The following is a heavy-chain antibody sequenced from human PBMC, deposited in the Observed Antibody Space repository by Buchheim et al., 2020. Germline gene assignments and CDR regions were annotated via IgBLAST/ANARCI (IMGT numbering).Heavy chain of an antibody. J-gene: IGHJ4*02. CDR2: IWYDGSKT. D-gene: IGHD3-22*01. CDR1: GFTFSSYG. V-gene: IGHV3-33*01. CDR3: ATEDYDGSNSGFDI. Sequence: QVQLVESGGGEVQPGRSLRLSCAASGFTFSSYGMHWVRQAPGKGLEWVAVIWYDGSKTYYADSVKGRFTISRDNSKNTLYLQMNSLRAEDTAVYYCATEDYDGSNSGFDIWGQGTL.